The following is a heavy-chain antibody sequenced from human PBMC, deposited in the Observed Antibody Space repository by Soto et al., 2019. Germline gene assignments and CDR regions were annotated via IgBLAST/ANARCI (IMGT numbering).Heavy chain of an antibody. CDR3: ASPPRATVTDNIFDF. V-gene: IGHV3-23*01. CDR1: GFTLNNHA. D-gene: IGHD4-17*01. Sequence: GGSLRLSCTASGFTLNNHAMSWVRQAPGKGLEWVSVISGSDGSTYYTDSVRGRFSISRDSSKNTLHLQMSSLRAEDTAVYYCASPPRATVTDNIFDFWGPGTLVTVSS. J-gene: IGHJ4*02. CDR2: ISGSDGST.